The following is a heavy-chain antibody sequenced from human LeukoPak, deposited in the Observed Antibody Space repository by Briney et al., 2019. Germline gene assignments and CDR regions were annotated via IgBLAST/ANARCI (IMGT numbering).Heavy chain of an antibody. CDR3: AKVVESSNYFDC. D-gene: IGHD1-26*01. V-gene: IGHV3-23*01. Sequence: GGSLRLSCAASGFTFSSYAMSWVRQAPGKGLEWVSIISGSGVSTYYADSVKGRFTISRDNSKNTLYLQMNSLRAEDTAVYYCAKVVESSNYFDCWGQGTLVTVSS. J-gene: IGHJ4*02. CDR1: GFTFSSYA. CDR2: ISGSGVST.